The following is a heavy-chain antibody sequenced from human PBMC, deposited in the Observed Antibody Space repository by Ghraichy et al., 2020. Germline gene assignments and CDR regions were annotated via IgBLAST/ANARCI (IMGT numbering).Heavy chain of an antibody. CDR1: GFTFSSYA. V-gene: IGHV3-23*01. D-gene: IGHD3-9*01. CDR2: ISGSGGST. Sequence: GGSLRLSCAASGFTFSSYAMSWVRQAPGKGLEWVSAISGSGGSTYYADSVKGRFTISRDNSKNTLYLQMNSLRAEDTAVYYCAKQYYDILTGYAGYFQHWGQGTLVTVSS. J-gene: IGHJ1*01. CDR3: AKQYYDILTGYAGYFQH.